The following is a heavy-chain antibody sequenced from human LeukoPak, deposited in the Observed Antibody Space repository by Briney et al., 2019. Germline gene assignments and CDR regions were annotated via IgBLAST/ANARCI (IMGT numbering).Heavy chain of an antibody. J-gene: IGHJ4*02. V-gene: IGHV3-23*01. D-gene: IGHD1-26*01. CDR1: GFTFSSYA. CDR2: ISGSGYST. CDR3: AKVSWRSGSYSGGY. Sequence: PGGSLRLSCAASGFTFSSYAMHWVRQAPGKGLEWVSAISGSGYSTYYADSVKGRFTISRDNSKNTLYLQMNSLRAEDTAVYYCAKVSWRSGSYSGGYWGQGTLVTVSS.